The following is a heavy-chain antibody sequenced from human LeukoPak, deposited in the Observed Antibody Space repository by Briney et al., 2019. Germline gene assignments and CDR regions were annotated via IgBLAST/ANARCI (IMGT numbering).Heavy chain of an antibody. J-gene: IGHJ4*02. CDR2: IRSKAYGGTT. V-gene: IGHV3-49*03. CDR1: GFTFGDYA. CDR3: TRDRWVRGLLWLGELLPPNFDY. Sequence: GGSLRLSCTASGFTFGDYAMSWFRQAPGKGLEWVGFIRSKAYGGTTEYAASVKGRFTISRDDSKSIAYLQMHSLKTADTAVSYCTRDRWVRGLLWLGELLPPNFDYGGQGPLVPVPS. D-gene: IGHD3-10*01.